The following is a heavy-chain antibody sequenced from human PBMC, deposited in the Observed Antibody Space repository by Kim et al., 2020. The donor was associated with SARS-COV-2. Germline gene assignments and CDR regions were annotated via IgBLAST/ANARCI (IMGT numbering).Heavy chain of an antibody. J-gene: IGHJ6*02. Sequence: GGSLRLSCAASGFTFSSYAMSWVRQAPGKGLEWVSAISGSGGSTYYADSVKGRFTISRDNSKNTLYLQMNSLRAEDTAVCYCAKLMLYDCWGVVELDGMDVWGQGTTVTVSS. CDR1: GFTFSSYA. V-gene: IGHV3-23*01. CDR2: ISGSGGST. D-gene: IGHD3-3*01. CDR3: AKLMLYDCWGVVELDGMDV.